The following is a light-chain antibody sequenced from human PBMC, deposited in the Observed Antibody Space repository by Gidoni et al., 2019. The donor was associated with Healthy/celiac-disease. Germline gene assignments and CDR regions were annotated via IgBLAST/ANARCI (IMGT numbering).Light chain of an antibody. CDR2: LGS. Sequence: DIVMTQSPLSLPVTPGEPASISCRSSQSLLHSNGYNYLDWYLQKPGQSPQLLIYLGSNRASGVPDRFSGSGSGTDFTLKISRWEAEDVGVYYCMQALQTWTFGQGTKVEIK. CDR3: MQALQTWT. J-gene: IGKJ1*01. V-gene: IGKV2-28*01. CDR1: QSLLHSNGYNY.